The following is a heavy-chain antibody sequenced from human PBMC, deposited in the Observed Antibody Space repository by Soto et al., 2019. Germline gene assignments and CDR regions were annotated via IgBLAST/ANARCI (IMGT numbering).Heavy chain of an antibody. Sequence: GGSLRLSCAASGFTFSNAWMSWVRQAPGKGLEWVGRIKSKTDGGTTDYAAPVKGRFTISRDDSKNTLYLQMNSLKTEDTAVYYCTTGRIGDYYDSSGYYYYFDYWGQGTLVTVSS. CDR1: GFTFSNAW. D-gene: IGHD3-22*01. CDR3: TTGRIGDYYDSSGYYYYFDY. CDR2: IKSKTDGGTT. V-gene: IGHV3-15*01. J-gene: IGHJ4*02.